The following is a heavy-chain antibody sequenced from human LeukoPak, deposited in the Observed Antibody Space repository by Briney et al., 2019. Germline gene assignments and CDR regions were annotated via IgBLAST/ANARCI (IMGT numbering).Heavy chain of an antibody. D-gene: IGHD6-19*01. V-gene: IGHV1-69*05. CDR2: IIPIFGTA. Sequence: ASVKVSCKASGWTFSSYAISWVRQAPGQGLEWMGRIIPIFGTANYAQKFQGRVTITTDESTSTAYMELSSLRSEDTAVYYCARGSYSSGWLFYWGQGTLVTVSS. J-gene: IGHJ4*02. CDR1: GWTFSSYA. CDR3: ARGSYSSGWLFY.